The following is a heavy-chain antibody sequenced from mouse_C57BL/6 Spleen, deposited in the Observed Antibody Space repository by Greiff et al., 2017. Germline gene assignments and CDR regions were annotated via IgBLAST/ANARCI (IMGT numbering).Heavy chain of an antibody. CDR3: ARLLLDY. J-gene: IGHJ2*01. D-gene: IGHD1-1*01. Sequence: VQLQQSGPELVKPGASVKISCKASGYAFSSSWMNWVKQRPGKGLEWIGRIYPGDGDTNYNGKFKGKATLTADKSSSTAYMQLSSLTSEDSAVYFCARLLLDYGGQGTTLTVSS. V-gene: IGHV1-82*01. CDR1: GYAFSSSW. CDR2: IYPGDGDT.